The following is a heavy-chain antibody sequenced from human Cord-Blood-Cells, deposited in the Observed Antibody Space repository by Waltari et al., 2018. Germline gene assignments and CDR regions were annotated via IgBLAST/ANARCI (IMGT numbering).Heavy chain of an antibody. CDR1: GLTFTSYY. CDR2: MNPNSGNT. V-gene: IGHV1-8*03. D-gene: IGHD6-6*01. CDR3: ARLVGSSSSGGDY. Sequence: QVQLVQSGAEVKKPGASVTVSCKASGLTFTSYYIHWMRQATGQGLEWMGWMNPNSGNTGYAQKFQGRVTITRNTSISTAYMELSSLRSEDTAVYYCARLVGSSSSGGDYWGQGTLVTVSS. J-gene: IGHJ4*02.